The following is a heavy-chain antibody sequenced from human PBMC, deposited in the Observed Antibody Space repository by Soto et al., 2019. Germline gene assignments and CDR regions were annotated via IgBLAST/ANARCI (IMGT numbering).Heavy chain of an antibody. J-gene: IGHJ6*02. CDR3: ARQRAMPPHFYSGMDV. Sequence: QVHLVQSGAEVKKPGSSVKVSCTASGGTFGSYTVTWVRQAPGQGLEWMGEIIPMFGTASHAQKFQGRVTLTADKATATAHTELRSLSSDDPAVYFCARQRAMPPHFYSGMDVWGQWTTVTVSS. V-gene: IGHV1-69*06. CDR2: IIPMFGTA. D-gene: IGHD2-2*01. CDR1: GGTFGSYT.